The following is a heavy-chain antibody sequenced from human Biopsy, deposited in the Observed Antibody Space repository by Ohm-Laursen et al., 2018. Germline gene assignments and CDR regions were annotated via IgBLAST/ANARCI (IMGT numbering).Heavy chain of an antibody. Sequence: SLRLSCAASGFTFSDYYMSWIRQAPGKGLEFISYISSSSSTISYADSVKGRFTISRDNAKKSLYLQLNSLRAEDTAVYYCARKPHFDYWGQGILVTVSS. CDR3: ARKPHFDY. V-gene: IGHV3-11*01. J-gene: IGHJ4*02. CDR2: ISSSSSTI. CDR1: GFTFSDYY.